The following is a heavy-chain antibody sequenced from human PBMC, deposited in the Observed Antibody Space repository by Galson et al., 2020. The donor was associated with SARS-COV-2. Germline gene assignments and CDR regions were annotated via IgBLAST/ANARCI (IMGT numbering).Heavy chain of an antibody. CDR2: ISQSVTT. CDR3: ARDSGYGADGVCYRYWYFDL. V-gene: IGHV4-4*02. Sequence: SETLSLTCTVSGGSISNNDWWSWVRQPPGKGLEWIGEISQSVTTHYNPSLKSRVTISGDKSKNQISLKLSSVTAADTAVYYCARDSGYGADGVCYRYWYFDLWGRGTLVTVSS. J-gene: IGHJ2*01. D-gene: IGHD2-8*01. CDR1: GGSISNNDW.